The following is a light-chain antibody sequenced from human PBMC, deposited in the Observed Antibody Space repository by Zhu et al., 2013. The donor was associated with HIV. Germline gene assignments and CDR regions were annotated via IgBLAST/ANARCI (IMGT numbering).Light chain of an antibody. J-gene: IGKJ3*01. CDR3: QQFNSYLFT. Sequence: DVVMTQSPDSLSLSLGERATINCRSSQSLLSSSTNKDYLAWFQQRPGQPPKLLIYWASARESGVPDRFSGGGSGTDFTLTISSLQAEDFATYYCQQFNSYLFTFGPGTKVDIK. V-gene: IGKV4-1*01. CDR2: WAS. CDR1: QSLLSSSTNKDY.